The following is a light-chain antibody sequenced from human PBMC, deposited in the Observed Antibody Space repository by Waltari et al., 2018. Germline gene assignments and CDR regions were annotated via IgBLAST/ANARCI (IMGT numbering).Light chain of an antibody. CDR3: LQDYSYPWT. J-gene: IGKJ1*01. Sequence: AIQMTQFPSSLSASVGDRVTITCRASQGIRNDVGWYHQRPGRAPILLIYEGSTLQSGVPSRFSGSGSGTGFTLTISSLQPEDSGTYYCLQDYSYPWTFGQGTKVEIK. CDR2: EGS. V-gene: IGKV1-6*01. CDR1: QGIRND.